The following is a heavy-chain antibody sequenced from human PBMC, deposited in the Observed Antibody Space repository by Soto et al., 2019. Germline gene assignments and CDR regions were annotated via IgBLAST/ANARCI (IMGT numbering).Heavy chain of an antibody. J-gene: IGHJ6*02. CDR1: GFTFSSYG. Sequence: QVQLVESGGGVVQPGRSLRLSCAASGFTFSSYGMHWVRQAPGKGLEWVAVISYDGSNKYYADSVKGRFTISRDNSKNTLYLQMNSLRAEVTAVYYCAKRYSSSWFTTYYYYYGMDVWGQGTTVTVSS. CDR2: ISYDGSNK. CDR3: AKRYSSSWFTTYYYYYGMDV. D-gene: IGHD6-13*01. V-gene: IGHV3-30*18.